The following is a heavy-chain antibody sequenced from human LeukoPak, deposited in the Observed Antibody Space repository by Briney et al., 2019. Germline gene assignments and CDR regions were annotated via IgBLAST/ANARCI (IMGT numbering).Heavy chain of an antibody. CDR1: GFTFSSYG. V-gene: IGHV3-30*03. J-gene: IGHJ6*02. CDR2: ISYDGSNK. Sequence: GRSLRLSCAASGFTFSSYGMHWVRQAPGKGLEWVAVISYDGSNKYYADSVKGRFTISRDNSRNTLYLQMNSLRAEDTAVYYCAREDYGDYGLYYYYGMDVWGQGTTVTVSS. CDR3: AREDYGDYGLYYYYGMDV. D-gene: IGHD4-17*01.